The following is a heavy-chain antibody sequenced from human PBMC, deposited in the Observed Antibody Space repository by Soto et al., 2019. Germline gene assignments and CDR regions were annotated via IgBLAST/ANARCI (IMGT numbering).Heavy chain of an antibody. J-gene: IGHJ4*02. V-gene: IGHV4-59*01. CDR1: GGSISSYY. CDR3: AREVSSGWYYFDY. Sequence: PEETLSLTCTVSGGSISSYYWSWIRQPPGKGLEWIGYIYYSGSTNYNPSLKSRVTISVDTSKNQFSLKLSSVTAADTAVYYCAREVSSGWYYFDYWGQGTLVTVSS. CDR2: IYYSGST. D-gene: IGHD6-19*01.